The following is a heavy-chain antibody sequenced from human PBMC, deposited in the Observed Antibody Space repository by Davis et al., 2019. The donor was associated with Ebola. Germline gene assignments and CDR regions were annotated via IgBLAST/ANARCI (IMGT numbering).Heavy chain of an antibody. CDR3: ARMGYCGGDCYSPATYYYYGMDV. D-gene: IGHD2-21*01. CDR2: ISAYNGNT. J-gene: IGHJ6*02. Sequence: ASVKVSCKASGYTFTSYGISWVRQAPGQGLEWMGWISAYNGNTNYAQKLQGRVTMTTDTSTSTAYMELRSLRSDDTAVYYCARMGYCGGDCYSPATYYYYGMDVWGQGTTVTVSS. CDR1: GYTFTSYG. V-gene: IGHV1-18*01.